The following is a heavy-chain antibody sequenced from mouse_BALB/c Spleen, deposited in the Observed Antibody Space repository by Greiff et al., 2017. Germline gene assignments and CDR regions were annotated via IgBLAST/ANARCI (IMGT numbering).Heavy chain of an antibody. J-gene: IGHJ4*01. Sequence: EVQLVESGGGLVKPGGSLKLSCAASGFTFSSYAMSWVRQTPEKRLEWVATISSGGSYTYYPDSVKGRFTISRDNAKNTLYLQMSSLRSEDTAMYYCAREGYGTMDYWGQGTSVTVSS. CDR3: AREGYGTMDY. D-gene: IGHD4-1*01. CDR1: GFTFSSYA. CDR2: ISSGGSYT. V-gene: IGHV5-9-3*01.